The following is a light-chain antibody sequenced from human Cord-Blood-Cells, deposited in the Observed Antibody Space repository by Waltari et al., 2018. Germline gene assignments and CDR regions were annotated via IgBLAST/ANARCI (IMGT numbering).Light chain of an antibody. V-gene: IGKV3-11*01. Sequence: EIVLTQSPATLSLSPAERATLSFRASQSVSSYLAWYQQKPGQAPRLLIYDASNRATGIPARFSGSGSGTDFTLTISSLEPEDFAVYYCQQRSNWPPTLTFGGGTKVEIK. CDR2: DAS. CDR1: QSVSSY. J-gene: IGKJ4*01. CDR3: QQRSNWPPTLT.